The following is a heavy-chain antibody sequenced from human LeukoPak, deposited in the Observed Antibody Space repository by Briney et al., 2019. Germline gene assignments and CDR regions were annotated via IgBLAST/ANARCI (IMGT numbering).Heavy chain of an antibody. V-gene: IGHV3-30-3*01. CDR3: ASGPYFDY. CDR2: ISYDGRNK. J-gene: IGHJ4*02. Sequence: GGSLRLSCAASGFTFSTSAMHWVRQAPGKGLEWVAVISYDGRNKFHADSVEGRFTISRDNSKNTLYLQMNSLRTEDMAVYYCASGPYFDYWGQGTLVTVSS. CDR1: GFTFSTSA.